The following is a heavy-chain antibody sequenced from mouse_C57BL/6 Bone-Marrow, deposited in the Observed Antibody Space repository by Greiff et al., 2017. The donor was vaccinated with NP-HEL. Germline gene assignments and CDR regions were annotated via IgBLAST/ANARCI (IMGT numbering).Heavy chain of an antibody. J-gene: IGHJ1*03. Sequence: QVQLQQPGAELVRPGTSVKLSCKASGYTFTSYWMHWVKQRPGQGLEWIGVIDPSDSFTNYNQKFKGKATLTVDTSSSTAYMQLSSLTSEDSAVYYCARSDCYYLAWYFDVWGTGTTVTVSS. CDR1: GYTFTSYW. V-gene: IGHV1-59*01. D-gene: IGHD2-3*01. CDR2: IDPSDSFT. CDR3: ARSDCYYLAWYFDV.